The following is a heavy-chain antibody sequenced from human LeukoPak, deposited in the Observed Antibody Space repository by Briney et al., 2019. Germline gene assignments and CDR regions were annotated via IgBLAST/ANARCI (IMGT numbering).Heavy chain of an antibody. CDR3: ARAKVEMATIFDY. J-gene: IGHJ4*02. CDR1: GGSISSGGYS. Sequence: SETLPLTCAVSGGSISSGGYSWSWIRQPPGKGLEWIGYIYHSGSTYYNPSLKSRVTISVDRSKNQFSLKLSSVTAADTAVYYCARAKVEMATIFDYWGQGTLVTVSS. CDR2: IYHSGST. D-gene: IGHD5-24*01. V-gene: IGHV4-30-2*01.